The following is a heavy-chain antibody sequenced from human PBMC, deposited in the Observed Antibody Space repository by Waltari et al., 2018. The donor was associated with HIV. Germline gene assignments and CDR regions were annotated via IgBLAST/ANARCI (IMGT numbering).Heavy chain of an antibody. V-gene: IGHV1-2*02. CDR1: GNTFTGYY. CDR3: ARVRGGGMDV. D-gene: IGHD5-12*01. Sequence: QEHLVQSGAEVKKPGASVKVSCTASGNTFTGYYIHRVRQAPGQGLEWVGRINHNRGDTHYAQKFQGRVTMTRDTSISTGYMELHSLTSDDTGVYFCARVRGGGMDVWGQGTTVTVSS. J-gene: IGHJ6*02. CDR2: INHNRGDT.